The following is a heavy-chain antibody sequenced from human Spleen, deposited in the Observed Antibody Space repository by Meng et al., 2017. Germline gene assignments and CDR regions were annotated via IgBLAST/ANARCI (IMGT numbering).Heavy chain of an antibody. CDR3: ARGRRGSRTVTPPLYWYFDL. Sequence: QEQLYTSGPELVKPSQTLSLPCAISGDGVSSNTVTWSWIRQSPSRGLEWLGRTYYRSKWYDDYALSVKSRITINPDTSKNQFSLQLNSVTAADTAVYYCARGRRGSRTVTPPLYWYFDLWGRGTLVTVSS. V-gene: IGHV6-1*01. CDR2: TYYRSKWYD. CDR1: GDGVSSNTVT. J-gene: IGHJ2*01. D-gene: IGHD4-17*01.